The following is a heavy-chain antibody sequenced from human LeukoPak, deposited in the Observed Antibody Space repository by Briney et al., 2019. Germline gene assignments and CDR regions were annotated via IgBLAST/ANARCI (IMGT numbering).Heavy chain of an antibody. CDR3: ARDTRGIAEY. V-gene: IGHV1-69-2*01. CDR1: GYTFTDYY. D-gene: IGHD6-13*01. Sequence: ASVKISCKASGYTFTDYYMHWVQQAPGKGLEWMGRVDPEDGETIYAQKLQGRVTMTTDTSTSTAYMELRSLRSDDTAVYYCARDTRGIAEYWGQGTLVTVSS. J-gene: IGHJ4*02. CDR2: VDPEDGET.